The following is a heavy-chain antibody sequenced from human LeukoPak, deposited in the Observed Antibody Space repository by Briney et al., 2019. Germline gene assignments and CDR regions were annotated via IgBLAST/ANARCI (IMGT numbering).Heavy chain of an antibody. D-gene: IGHD6-19*01. Sequence: GGSLRLSCAASGFTVSSNYMSWVRQAPGKGLEWVSVIYSGGSTYYADSVNGRFTISRDNTKNTLYLQINSLRAEDTAVYYCARESYSSGWYFDYWGQGTLVTVSS. CDR3: ARESYSSGWYFDY. V-gene: IGHV3-53*01. CDR2: IYSGGST. J-gene: IGHJ4*02. CDR1: GFTVSSNY.